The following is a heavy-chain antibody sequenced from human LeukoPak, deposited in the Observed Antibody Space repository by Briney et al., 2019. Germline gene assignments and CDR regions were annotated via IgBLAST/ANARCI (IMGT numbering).Heavy chain of an antibody. CDR1: GFTFSSYA. Sequence: PGRSLRLSCAASGFTFSSYAMHWVRQAPGKGLEWVAVIPYDGSNKYYADSVKGRFTISRDNSKNTLYLQMNSLRAEDTAVYYCARGSTDPQFDYWGQGTLVTVSS. V-gene: IGHV3-30*04. J-gene: IGHJ4*02. CDR2: IPYDGSNK. CDR3: ARGSTDPQFDY. D-gene: IGHD1-1*01.